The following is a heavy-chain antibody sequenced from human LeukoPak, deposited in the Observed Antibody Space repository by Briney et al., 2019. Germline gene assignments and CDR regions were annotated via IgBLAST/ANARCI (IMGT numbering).Heavy chain of an antibody. Sequence: SVKVSCKASGGTFSSYAISWVRQAPGQGLEWMGGIIPIFGTANYAQKFQGRVTITADKSTSTAYMELSSLRSDDTAVYYCARDHLEVVAASYWGQGTLVTVSS. V-gene: IGHV1-69*06. CDR3: ARDHLEVVAASY. D-gene: IGHD2-15*01. CDR1: GGTFSSYA. CDR2: IIPIFGTA. J-gene: IGHJ4*02.